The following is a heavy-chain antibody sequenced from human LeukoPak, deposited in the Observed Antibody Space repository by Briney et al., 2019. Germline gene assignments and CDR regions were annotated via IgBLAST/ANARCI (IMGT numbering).Heavy chain of an antibody. D-gene: IGHD1-26*01. CDR2: ITGSGVST. CDR3: ARDHLRVGATGASDT. J-gene: IGHJ3*02. V-gene: IGHV3-23*01. Sequence: GGSLRLSCAAAGFTFSTYAMSWVRQAPGNGLEWVSAITGSGVSTFYADSVKGRFTISRDNSKNTLYLEMNSLRAEDTAVYYCARDHLRVGATGASDTWGQGTMVTVS. CDR1: GFTFSTYA.